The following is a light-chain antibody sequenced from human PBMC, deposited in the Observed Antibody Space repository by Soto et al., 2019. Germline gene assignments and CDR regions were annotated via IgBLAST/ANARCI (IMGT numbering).Light chain of an antibody. V-gene: IGKV1-33*01. CDR2: DVT. J-gene: IGKJ5*01. CDR3: QQYYDLPIT. CDR1: QDIDKY. Sequence: DILMTQSPSSLSASVGDRVTITCQASQDIDKYLNWYQQKPGKAPKLLIDDVTNLETGVPSRFSGSGSGTHFTFTIGSLQPEDIATYYCQQYYDLPITFGQGTRLEIK.